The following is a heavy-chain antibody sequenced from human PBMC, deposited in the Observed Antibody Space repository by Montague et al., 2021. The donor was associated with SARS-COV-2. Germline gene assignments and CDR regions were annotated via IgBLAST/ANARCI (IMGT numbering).Heavy chain of an antibody. CDR3: ARVPFVERPFMNYYYGMDV. J-gene: IGHJ6*02. V-gene: IGHV4-59*01. CDR2: IYYSGNT. D-gene: IGHD5-24*01. Sequence: SETLSLTCTVSGGSISSYYWSWIRQPPGKGLEWIGYIYYSGNTNYNPSLKSRVTISVDTSKNQFSLKLSSVTAADTAVYYCARVPFVERPFMNYYYGMDVWGQGTTVTVSS. CDR1: GGSISSYY.